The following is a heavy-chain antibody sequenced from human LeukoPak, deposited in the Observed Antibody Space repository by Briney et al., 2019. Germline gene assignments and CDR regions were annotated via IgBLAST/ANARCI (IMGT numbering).Heavy chain of an antibody. D-gene: IGHD1-1*01. CDR3: ARDVSGSSPGYIDP. CDR2: IYYSGST. CDR1: GGSISSGGYY. V-gene: IGHV4-31*03. J-gene: IGHJ5*02. Sequence: SETLSLTCTVSGGSISSGGYYWSWIRQHPGKGLAWIGYIYYSGSTYYNPSLKSRVTISVDTSKNQFSLKLSSVTAADTAVYYCARDVSGSSPGYIDPWGQGTLVTVSS.